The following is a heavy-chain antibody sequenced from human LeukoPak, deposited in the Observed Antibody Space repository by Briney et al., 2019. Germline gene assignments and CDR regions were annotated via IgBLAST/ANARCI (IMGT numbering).Heavy chain of an antibody. CDR2: VNPSSGST. CDR3: ARAVGPRGGNWFDP. Sequence: ASVTVSFTASGYTFTSYFIHWVRQAPGQGLEWMGVVNPSSGSTTYSQKFQGRVTMTRDTSTSTVYMDLSSLRSEDTAVYYCARAVGPRGGNWFDPGGQGTLGTVS. V-gene: IGHV1-46*01. CDR1: GYTFTSYF. D-gene: IGHD1-26*01. J-gene: IGHJ5*02.